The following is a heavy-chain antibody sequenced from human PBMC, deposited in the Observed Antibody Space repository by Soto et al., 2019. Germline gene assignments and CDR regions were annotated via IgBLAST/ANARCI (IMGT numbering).Heavy chain of an antibody. V-gene: IGHV2-26*01. CDR1: GFSLSNARMG. CDR3: ARIRGIAAFFFDP. J-gene: IGHJ5*02. Sequence: QVTLKESGPVLVKPTETLTLTCTVSGFSLSNARMGVSWIRQPPGKALEWLAHIFSNDEKSYSTSLKSRLTISKDTSKSQVVLTMTNMDPVDTATYYCARIRGIAAFFFDPWGQGTLVTVSS. CDR2: IFSNDEK. D-gene: IGHD6-13*01.